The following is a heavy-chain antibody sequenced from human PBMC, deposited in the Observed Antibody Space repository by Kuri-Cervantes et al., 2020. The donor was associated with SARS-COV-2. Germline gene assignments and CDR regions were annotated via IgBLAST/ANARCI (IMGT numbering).Heavy chain of an antibody. D-gene: IGHD2-8*02. CDR1: GGSISSSSYY. CDR3: ARHYCTAPTCQWKTYFDY. Sequence: SETLSLTCTVSGGSISSSSYYWGWIRQPPGKGLEWIGSVYHGGGTYYNPSLKSRVAISVDTSKNHFSLDLSSVTAADTAVYYCARHYCTAPTCQWKTYFDYWGQGTRVTVSS. CDR2: VYHGGGT. J-gene: IGHJ4*02. V-gene: IGHV4-39*01.